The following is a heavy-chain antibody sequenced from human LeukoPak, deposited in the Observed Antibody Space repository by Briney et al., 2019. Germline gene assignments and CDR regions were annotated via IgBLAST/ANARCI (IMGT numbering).Heavy chain of an antibody. Sequence: PSETLSLTCTVSGGSISSGSYFWSWIRQHPGRGLEWIGYMYYSGSPYYNPPLKSRLNMSVDTSQNQFSLTLTSVTAADTAVYYCARGSGVESLFDDWGQGTLVTVSS. CDR3: ARGSGVESLFDD. CDR1: GGSISSGSYF. J-gene: IGHJ4*02. CDR2: MYYSGSP. V-gene: IGHV4-31*03. D-gene: IGHD3-10*01.